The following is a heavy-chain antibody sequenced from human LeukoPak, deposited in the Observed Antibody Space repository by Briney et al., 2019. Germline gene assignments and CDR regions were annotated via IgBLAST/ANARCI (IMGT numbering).Heavy chain of an antibody. Sequence: GGSLRLSCEASGFIFRSYWMSWVRQAPGKGLEWVANIKQDGSEKYYVASVKGRFTISRDDAKNSLYLQMNSLRVEDTAVYYCASTKWVGPFDYWGQGTLVTVSS. CDR2: IKQDGSEK. V-gene: IGHV3-7*01. CDR3: ASTKWVGPFDY. CDR1: GFIFRSYW. J-gene: IGHJ4*02. D-gene: IGHD2-8*01.